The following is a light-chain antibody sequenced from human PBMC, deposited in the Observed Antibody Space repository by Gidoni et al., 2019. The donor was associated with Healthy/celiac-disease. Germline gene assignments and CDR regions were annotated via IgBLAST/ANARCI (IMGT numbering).Light chain of an antibody. CDR1: IGAVPSGHS. CDR3: LLSYSGARV. CDR2: DTS. J-gene: IGLJ3*02. Sequence: QAVFTQHPSLTVFPGGTVTRTCGSSIGAVPSGHSPYWFQQKPGQAPRTLIYDTSNKHSWTPARFAGSLLGGKAALTLSGAQPEDEAEYYCLLSYSGARVFGGGTKLTVL. V-gene: IGLV7-46*01.